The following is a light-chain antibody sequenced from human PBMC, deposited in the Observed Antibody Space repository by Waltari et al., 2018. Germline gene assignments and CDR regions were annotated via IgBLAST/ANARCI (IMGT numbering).Light chain of an antibody. CDR3: ATWDDSLNAWV. J-gene: IGLJ3*02. Sequence: QSVLTQPPSASGTPGQRVTISCSGSYSNIGRNAVNWYQQLPESAPKLRIYIDNHRPPGFPDRFAGSKSGTSASLAISGLQSEDEAVYHCATWDDSLNAWVFGGGTKVTVL. CDR2: IDN. CDR1: YSNIGRNA. V-gene: IGLV1-44*01.